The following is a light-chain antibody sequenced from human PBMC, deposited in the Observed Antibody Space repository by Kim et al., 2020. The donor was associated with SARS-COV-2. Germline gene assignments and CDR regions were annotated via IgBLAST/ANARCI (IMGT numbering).Light chain of an antibody. J-gene: IGLJ2*01. CDR1: SSHVSSYNC. CDR2: DVR. CDR3: SSYAGSYTNVV. V-gene: IGLV2-11*01. Sequence: QCITNSRSDTSSHVSSYNCVSWYQQQPSKAPKLKIYDVRNRHSGVPDVFASSKSDNASSLTISRHQAENGADSYCSSYAGSYTNVVFVGGTQLTVL.